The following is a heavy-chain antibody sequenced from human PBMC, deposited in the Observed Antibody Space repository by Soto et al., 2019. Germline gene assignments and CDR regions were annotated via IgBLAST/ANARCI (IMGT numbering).Heavy chain of an antibody. V-gene: IGHV3-23*01. CDR1: GFTFSSYA. CDR3: AKDKNANLFTSYYMDV. Sequence: GGSLRLSCAASGFTFSSYAMSWVRQAPGKGLEWVSAISGSGGSTNYADSVKGRFTISRDNSKNTLYLQMNSLRAEDTAVYYCAKDKNANLFTSYYMDVWGKGTTVTVSS. D-gene: IGHD2-2*01. J-gene: IGHJ6*03. CDR2: ISGSGGST.